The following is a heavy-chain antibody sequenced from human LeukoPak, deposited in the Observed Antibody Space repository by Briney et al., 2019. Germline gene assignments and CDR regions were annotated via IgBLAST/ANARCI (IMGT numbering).Heavy chain of an antibody. Sequence: ASVKVSCKASGYTFISYTLHWVRQAPGQRLEWMGWINAGNGNTKYSQKFQGRVTFTRDTSASTAYMELSSLRSEDTAMYYCARGRWDYTVITLYYFDSWGQGTLVTVSS. V-gene: IGHV1-3*01. CDR2: INAGNGNT. J-gene: IGHJ4*02. CDR3: ARGRWDYTVITLYYFDS. CDR1: GYTFISYT. D-gene: IGHD4-11*01.